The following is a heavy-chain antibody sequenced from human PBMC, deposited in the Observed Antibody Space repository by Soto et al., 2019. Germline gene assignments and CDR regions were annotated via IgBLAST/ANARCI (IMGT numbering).Heavy chain of an antibody. Sequence: ASVKVSCKASGYTFTSYGISWVRQAPGQGLEWMGWISAYNGNTNYAQKLQGRVTMTTDTSTSTAYMELRSLRSDDTAVYYCAREGRGSGRYWYYYYGMDVWGQGTTVTVAS. D-gene: IGHD6-19*01. CDR3: AREGRGSGRYWYYYYGMDV. J-gene: IGHJ6*02. CDR1: GYTFTSYG. CDR2: ISAYNGNT. V-gene: IGHV1-18*04.